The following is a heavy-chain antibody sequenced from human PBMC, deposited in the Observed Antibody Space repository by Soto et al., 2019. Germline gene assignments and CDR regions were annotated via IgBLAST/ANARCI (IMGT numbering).Heavy chain of an antibody. CDR1: GGSISSGGYY. V-gene: IGHV4-31*03. Sequence: PSETLSLTCTVSGGSISSGGYYWSWIRQHPGKGLEWIGYIYYTGSTYYNPSLKSRVTISVDTSKNQFSLNLSSVTAADTAVYYCARNDYGDYEDGAFDSWGQGTLVTVSS. CDR2: IYYTGST. D-gene: IGHD4-17*01. J-gene: IGHJ4*02. CDR3: ARNDYGDYEDGAFDS.